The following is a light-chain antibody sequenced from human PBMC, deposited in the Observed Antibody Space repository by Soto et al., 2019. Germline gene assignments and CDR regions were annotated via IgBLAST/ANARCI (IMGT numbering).Light chain of an antibody. CDR3: QQYGSSPPN. CDR2: GAT. J-gene: IGKJ5*01. Sequence: EIVLTQSPGTLSLSPGERATLSCRASQSVSSSYLAWYQQKPGPAPRLLIYGATSRATSIPDRFSGSGCGTDFTLTISRLAHEDFAVYYCQQYGSSPPNFGQGTRLEIK. V-gene: IGKV3-20*01. CDR1: QSVSSSY.